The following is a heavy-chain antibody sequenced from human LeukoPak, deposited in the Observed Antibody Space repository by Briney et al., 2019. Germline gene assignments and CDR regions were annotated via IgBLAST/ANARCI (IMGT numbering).Heavy chain of an antibody. J-gene: IGHJ4*02. Sequence: ASVKVSCKASGYTFTSYGISWVRQAPEQGLEWMGWISACNSNTNYAQKLQGRVTMTTDTSTSTVYMELRSLRSDDTAVYYCARTRGGSYSSGWYYFDSWGQGALVTVSS. D-gene: IGHD6-19*01. CDR2: ISACNSNT. V-gene: IGHV1-18*01. CDR3: ARTRGGSYSSGWYYFDS. CDR1: GYTFTSYG.